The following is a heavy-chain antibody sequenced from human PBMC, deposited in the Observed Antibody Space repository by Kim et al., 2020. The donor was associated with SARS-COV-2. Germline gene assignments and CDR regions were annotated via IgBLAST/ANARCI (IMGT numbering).Heavy chain of an antibody. V-gene: IGHV4-59*13. CDR2: IYYSGST. D-gene: IGHD5-18*01. Sequence: SETLSLTCTVSGGSISSYYWSWIRQPPGKGLEWIGYIYYSGSTNYNPSLKSRVTISVDTSKNQFSLKLSSVTAADTAVYYCARGRYSYGYFDYWGQGTLVTVSS. CDR3: ARGRYSYGYFDY. CDR1: GGSISSYY. J-gene: IGHJ4*02.